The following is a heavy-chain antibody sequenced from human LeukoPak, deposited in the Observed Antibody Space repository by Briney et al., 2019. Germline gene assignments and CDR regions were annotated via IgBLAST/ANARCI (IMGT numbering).Heavy chain of an antibody. D-gene: IGHD3-16*01. V-gene: IGHV4-61*02. J-gene: IGHJ4*02. CDR2: IYASGST. CDR3: ASPQAGGFDY. Sequence: SETLSLTCTVSGGPRSSGSYYWSWIRQPAGKGLEWIGRIYASGSTNYNPSLRNRVTISVDTSKNQFSLKLRSVTAADTAVYYCASPQAGGFDYWGQGTLVTVSS. CDR1: GGPRSSGSYY.